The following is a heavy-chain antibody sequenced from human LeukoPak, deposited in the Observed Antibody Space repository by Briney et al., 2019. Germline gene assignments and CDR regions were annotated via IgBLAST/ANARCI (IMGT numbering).Heavy chain of an antibody. D-gene: IGHD2-2*01. Sequence: GGSLRLSCAASGFTFSSYAMGWVRQAPGKGLEWVSAISGSGGSTYYADSVKGRFAISRDNSKNTLYLQMNSLRAEDTAVYYCASSIVVVPAARFLYYYYYGMDVWGQGTTVTVSS. CDR3: ASSIVVVPAARFLYYYYYGMDV. CDR2: ISGSGGST. CDR1: GFTFSSYA. V-gene: IGHV3-23*01. J-gene: IGHJ6*02.